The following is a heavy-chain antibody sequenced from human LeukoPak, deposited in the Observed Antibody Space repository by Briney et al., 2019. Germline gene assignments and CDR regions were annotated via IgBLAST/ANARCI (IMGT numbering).Heavy chain of an antibody. D-gene: IGHD3-10*01. CDR1: GFTFSSYA. V-gene: IGHV3-23*01. J-gene: IGHJ3*02. CDR2: ISSSGGST. Sequence: AGSLRLSSAASGFTFSSYAMSWVRQAPGKGLEWVSAISSSGGSTYYTDSVKGRFTISRDNSKNTLYLQMNSLRAEDTAVYYCAKIGTLLWFGELLPTPDAFDIWGQGTMVTVSS. CDR3: AKIGTLLWFGELLPTPDAFDI.